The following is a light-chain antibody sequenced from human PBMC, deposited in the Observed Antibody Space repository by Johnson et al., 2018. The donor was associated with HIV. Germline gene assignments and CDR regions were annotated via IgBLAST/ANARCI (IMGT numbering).Light chain of an antibody. V-gene: IGLV1-51*02. CDR3: GTWASSLTASV. Sequence: LTQPPSVSAAPGQKVTISCSGSSSNIGNNYVSWYQQLPGTAPKLLIYENNKRPSGIPDRFSGSKSGTSATLGITGLQTGDEADYYCGTWASSLTASVFGTGTKVTVL. CDR1: SSNIGNNY. J-gene: IGLJ1*01. CDR2: ENN.